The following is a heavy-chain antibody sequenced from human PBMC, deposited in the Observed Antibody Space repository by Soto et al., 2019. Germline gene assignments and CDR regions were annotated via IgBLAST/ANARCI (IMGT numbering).Heavy chain of an antibody. CDR1: GYSFTAYW. Sequence: GESLKISCQASGYSFTAYWITGVRQMPGKGLEWMATIDPSDSYVDYSPSFRGHVTFSVDRSITTVYLQWNSLKASDSAMYFCTRRASSSFYHFDFWGQGALVTVSS. V-gene: IGHV5-10-1*01. CDR3: TRRASSSFYHFDF. D-gene: IGHD2-2*01. CDR2: IDPSDSYV. J-gene: IGHJ4*02.